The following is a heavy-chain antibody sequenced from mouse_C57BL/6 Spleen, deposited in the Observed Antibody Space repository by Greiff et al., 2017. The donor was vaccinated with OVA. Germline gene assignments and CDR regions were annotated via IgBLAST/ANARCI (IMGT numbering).Heavy chain of an antibody. D-gene: IGHD4-1*01. Sequence: VQLQQSGAELVRPGASVTLSCKASGYTFTDYEMHWVKQTPVHGLEWIGAIDPETGGTAYNQKFKGKAILTADKSSSTAYMELRSLTSEDSAVYYCTRNWDENYFDYWGQGTTLTVSS. J-gene: IGHJ2*01. CDR2: IDPETGGT. V-gene: IGHV1-15*01. CDR1: GYTFTDYE. CDR3: TRNWDENYFDY.